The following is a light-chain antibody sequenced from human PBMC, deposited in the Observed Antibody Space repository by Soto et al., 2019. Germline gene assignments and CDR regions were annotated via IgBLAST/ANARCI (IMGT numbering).Light chain of an antibody. CDR2: GAS. J-gene: IGKJ4*01. CDR1: QSVNSN. Sequence: EIVMTQSPATLSVSPGERATLPCRASQSVNSNLAWYQQKPGQAPRLLIYGASTRATGIPARFSGSGSGTEFTLTISSLQSEDFVVYYCQQYKNWPLTFGGGTKVEIK. CDR3: QQYKNWPLT. V-gene: IGKV3D-15*01.